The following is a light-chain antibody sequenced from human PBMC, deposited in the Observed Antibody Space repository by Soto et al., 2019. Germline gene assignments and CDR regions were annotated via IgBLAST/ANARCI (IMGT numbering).Light chain of an antibody. J-gene: IGKJ4*01. CDR3: QQYNSYPLT. CDR2: DAS. CDR1: QSISWW. V-gene: IGKV1-5*01. Sequence: DIQMTQSPSTLSASVGDRVIITCRASQSISWWLAWYQQKPGKAPKVLIYDASSLESGVPSRFSGSGSGTEFTFTISSLQPDDFATYYCQQYNSYPLTFGGGTKVGIK.